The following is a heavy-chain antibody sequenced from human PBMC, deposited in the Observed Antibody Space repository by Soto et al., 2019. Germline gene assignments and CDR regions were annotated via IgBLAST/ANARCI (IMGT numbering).Heavy chain of an antibody. CDR1: GFPFRNYW. Sequence: XGSLRLSCAASGFPFRNYWMTWVRQAPGKGLEWVANIDQDESEKYYVQSVKGRFTISRDNAKNSLYLQMESLRAEDSAVYYCARDSKYGGSYCFDSWGQGTLVTVSS. J-gene: IGHJ4*02. V-gene: IGHV3-7*03. CDR2: IDQDESEK. CDR3: ARDSKYGGSYCFDS. D-gene: IGHD1-26*01.